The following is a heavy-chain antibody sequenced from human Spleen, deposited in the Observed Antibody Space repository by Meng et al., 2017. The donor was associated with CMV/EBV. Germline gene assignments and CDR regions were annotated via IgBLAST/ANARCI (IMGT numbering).Heavy chain of an antibody. CDR1: GYSFTGYY. D-gene: IGHD1-26*01. Sequence: ASVKVSCKASGYSFTGYYIHWVRQAPGQGLEWMGWINPNTGGTNYAQKFQGRVIMTRDTSIITAYMELSRLRFDDTAVYYCARAIRSGDVFDIWGQGTMVTVSS. CDR3: ARAIRSGDVFDI. V-gene: IGHV1-2*02. CDR2: INPNTGGT. J-gene: IGHJ3*02.